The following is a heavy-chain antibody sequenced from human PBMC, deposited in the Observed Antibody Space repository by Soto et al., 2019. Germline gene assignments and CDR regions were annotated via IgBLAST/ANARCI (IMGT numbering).Heavy chain of an antibody. CDR3: ARVVPGAEAWFGP. Sequence: ASVKVSCKPSGYTFSNYGITWVRQAPGQPLEWLGWISLYSDGTNYAQKFQGRVSMTTDTSTTTAYMELGSLRSDDTAVYYRARVVPGAEAWFGPWGQGTLVTVSS. CDR1: GYTFSNYG. D-gene: IGHD2-2*01. V-gene: IGHV1-18*01. CDR2: ISLYSDGT. J-gene: IGHJ5*02.